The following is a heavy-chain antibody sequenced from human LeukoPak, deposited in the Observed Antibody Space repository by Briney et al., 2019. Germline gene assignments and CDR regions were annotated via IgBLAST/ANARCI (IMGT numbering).Heavy chain of an antibody. CDR1: GYTFTGYY. D-gene: IGHD6-13*01. Sequence: ASVKVSCKASGYTFTGYYIHWVRQAPGQGLEWMGWINPNSGGTNYAQKFQGRVTMTRDTSISTAYMELSRLRSDDTAVYYCARIVASIAAATGDYWGQGTLVTVSS. V-gene: IGHV1-2*02. J-gene: IGHJ4*02. CDR3: ARIVASIAAATGDY. CDR2: INPNSGGT.